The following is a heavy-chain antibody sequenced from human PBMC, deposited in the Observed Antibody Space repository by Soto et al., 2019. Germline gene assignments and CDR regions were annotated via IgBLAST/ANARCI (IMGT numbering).Heavy chain of an antibody. V-gene: IGHV4-39*02. CDR1: GGSISTRSSY. J-gene: IGHJ5*02. D-gene: IGHD4-17*01. CDR2: IYYIGNT. Sequence: QLQLQESGPGLVKPSETLSLTCTVSGGSISTRSSYWGWIRQPPGKGLEWIGSIYYIGNTYYNPSFKSRVAISIDSSTTRFSLNLNSVTTADTAVYYCGAQDYVAKGYPFETWGQGTMVTVSS. CDR3: GAQDYVAKGYPFET.